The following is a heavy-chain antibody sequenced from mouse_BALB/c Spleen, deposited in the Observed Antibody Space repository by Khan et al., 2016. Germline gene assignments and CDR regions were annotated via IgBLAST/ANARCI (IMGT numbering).Heavy chain of an antibody. V-gene: IGHV2-2*02. Sequence: QMQLEESGPGLVQPSQSLSITCTVSGFSLTSYGVHWVRQSPGKGLEWLGVIWSGGSTDYNAAFISRLSISKDNSKSQVFFKMNRLQANDTARYYCASTDGYYVYYAMDDWGQGTSVPVSS. J-gene: IGHJ4*01. D-gene: IGHD2-3*01. CDR3: ASTDGYYVYYAMDD. CDR2: IWSGGST. CDR1: GFSLTSYG.